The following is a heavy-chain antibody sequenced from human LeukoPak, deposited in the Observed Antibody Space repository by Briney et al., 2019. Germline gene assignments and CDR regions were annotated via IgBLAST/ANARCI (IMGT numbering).Heavy chain of an antibody. CDR3: AKNGAVTSFDS. D-gene: IGHD4-17*01. J-gene: IGHJ4*02. Sequence: KSSETLSLTCTVSGASISSGNYYWRWIRQPAGKGLEWIERVYNRGTTDYNPSLQSPLTISVDKSNNQFSLKLRSVTAADTAVYYCAKNGAVTSFDSWGQGTLVTVSS. CDR1: GASISSGNYY. CDR2: VYNRGTT. V-gene: IGHV4-61*02.